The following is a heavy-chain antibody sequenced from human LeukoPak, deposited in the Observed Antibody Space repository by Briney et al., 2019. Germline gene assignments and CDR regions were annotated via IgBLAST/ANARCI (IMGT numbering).Heavy chain of an antibody. D-gene: IGHD6-19*01. Sequence: GGPLRLSCAASGFTFSSYGMHWVRQAPGKGLEWVAVISYHGSDTFYADSVKGRFTISRDNSKNTLYLQMNSLRVEDTAVYYCAKDLAGLQWLAPCFDYWGQGTLVTVSS. CDR1: GFTFSSYG. J-gene: IGHJ4*02. V-gene: IGHV3-30*18. CDR3: AKDLAGLQWLAPCFDY. CDR2: ISYHGSDT.